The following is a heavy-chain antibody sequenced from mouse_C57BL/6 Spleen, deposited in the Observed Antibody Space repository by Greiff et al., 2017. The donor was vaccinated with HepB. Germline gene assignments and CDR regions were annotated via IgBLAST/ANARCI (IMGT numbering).Heavy chain of an antibody. CDR1: GYTFTSYW. CDR2: INPSNGGT. D-gene: IGHD1-3*01. J-gene: IGHJ4*01. Sequence: VQLQQSGTELVKPGASVKLSCKASGYTFTSYWMHWVKQRPGQGLEWIGNINPSNGGTNYNEKFKSKATLTVDKSSSTAYMQLSSLTSEDSAVYSCARSSSFYYAMDYWGQGTSVTVSS. V-gene: IGHV1-53*01. CDR3: ARSSSFYYAMDY.